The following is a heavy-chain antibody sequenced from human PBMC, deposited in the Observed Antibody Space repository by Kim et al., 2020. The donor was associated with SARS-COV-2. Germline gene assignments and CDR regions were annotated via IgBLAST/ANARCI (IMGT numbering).Heavy chain of an antibody. V-gene: IGHV4-39*01. CDR1: GGSISSSSYY. J-gene: IGHJ6*02. Sequence: SETLSLTCTVSGGSISSSSYYWGWIRQPPGKGLEWIGSIYYSGSTYYNPSLKSRVTISVDTSKNQFSLKLSSVTAADTAVYYCAGFCTSCDAHYGMDVWGQGTTVTVSS. CDR2: IYYSGST. CDR3: AGFCTSCDAHYGMDV. D-gene: IGHD2-2*01.